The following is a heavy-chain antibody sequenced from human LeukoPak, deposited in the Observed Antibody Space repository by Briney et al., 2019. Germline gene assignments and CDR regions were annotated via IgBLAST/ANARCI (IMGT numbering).Heavy chain of an antibody. D-gene: IGHD6-13*01. Sequence: GRSLRLSCAASGFTFSSYAMHWVRQAPGKGLEWVAVISYDGSNKYYADSVKGRFTISRDNSKNTLYLQMNSLRAEDTAVYYCARGAAGPPVNWGQGTLVTVSS. J-gene: IGHJ4*02. CDR3: ARGAAGPPVN. V-gene: IGHV3-30-3*01. CDR1: GFTFSSYA. CDR2: ISYDGSNK.